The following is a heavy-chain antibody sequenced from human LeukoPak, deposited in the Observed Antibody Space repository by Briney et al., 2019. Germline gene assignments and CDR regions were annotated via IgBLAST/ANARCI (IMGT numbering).Heavy chain of an antibody. CDR3: ARVVHSSSWYGWFDP. CDR1: GGSISSYY. CDR2: IYTSGST. V-gene: IGHV4-4*07. J-gene: IGHJ5*02. Sequence: SETLSLTCTVSGGSISSYYWSWIRQPAGKGLEWIGRIYTSGSTNYNPSLKSRVTMSVDTSKNQFSLKLNSVTAADTAVYYCARVVHSSSWYGWFDPWGQGTLVTVSS. D-gene: IGHD6-13*01.